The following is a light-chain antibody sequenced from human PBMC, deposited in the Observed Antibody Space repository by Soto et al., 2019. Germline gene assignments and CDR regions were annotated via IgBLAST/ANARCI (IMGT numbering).Light chain of an antibody. V-gene: IGKV3-20*01. CDR3: QQYSSSPPEFT. CDR1: QSVGSSY. J-gene: IGKJ3*01. Sequence: EIVLTQSPGTLSVSPGERVTLSCRASQSVGSSYLAWYQQRPGQAPRLPIFGASYRATGIPDRFSGSGSGTDFTLTISRLEPEDFAVYYCQQYSSSPPEFTFGPGTKVDSK. CDR2: GAS.